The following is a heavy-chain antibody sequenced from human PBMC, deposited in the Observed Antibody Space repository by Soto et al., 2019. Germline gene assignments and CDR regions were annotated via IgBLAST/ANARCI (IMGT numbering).Heavy chain of an antibody. V-gene: IGHV3-30-3*01. CDR2: ISYDGSNK. Sequence: QVQLVESGGGVVQPGRSLRLSCAASGFTFSSYAMHWVRQAPGKGLEWVAVISYDGSNKYYADSVKGRFTISRDNSKNTLYLQMNSLRAVDTAVYYCARALYYDSSGYPYYFDYWGQGTLVTVSS. J-gene: IGHJ4*02. D-gene: IGHD3-22*01. CDR1: GFTFSSYA. CDR3: ARALYYDSSGYPYYFDY.